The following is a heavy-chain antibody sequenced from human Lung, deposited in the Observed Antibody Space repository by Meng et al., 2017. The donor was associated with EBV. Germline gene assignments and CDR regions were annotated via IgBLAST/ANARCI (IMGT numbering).Heavy chain of an antibody. D-gene: IGHD2-2*01. V-gene: IGHV4-34*01. CDR1: GRSFSSSY. CDR2: INYSGIT. J-gene: IGHJ4*02. CDR3: ARGGTSSAPFDY. Sequence: QRQLTQWGAALLKPLETLSLTCGVSGRSFSSSYWSWIRQPPGKGLEWIGQINYSGITNYNPSLKSRVTISVDTSKNQFSLSLNSVTAADTAVYYCARGGTSSAPFDYWGQETLVTVSS.